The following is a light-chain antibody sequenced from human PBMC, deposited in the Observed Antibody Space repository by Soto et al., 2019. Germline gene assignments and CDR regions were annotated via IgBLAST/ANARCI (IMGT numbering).Light chain of an antibody. CDR1: QSVSSN. Sequence: EIEMTQSPATLSLSPGERATLYCWASQSVSSNLAWYQQKPGQAPRLLIYGASTRVTGVPARFSGSGSGTEFILIISRLEPEDFAVYYCQQYGSSLYTFGQGTKVDIK. CDR3: QQYGSSLYT. CDR2: GAS. V-gene: IGKV3-15*01. J-gene: IGKJ2*01.